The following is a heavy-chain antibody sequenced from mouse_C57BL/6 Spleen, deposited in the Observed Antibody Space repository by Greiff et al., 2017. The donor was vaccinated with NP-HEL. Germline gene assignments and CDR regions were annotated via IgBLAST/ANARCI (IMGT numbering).Heavy chain of an antibody. J-gene: IGHJ4*01. CDR2: IYPGDGDT. CDR3: ARSPTNDYPYAMDY. D-gene: IGHD2-4*01. Sequence: QVQLQQSGAELVKPGASVKISCKASRYAFSSYWMNWVKQRPGKGLEWIGQIYPGDGDTNYNGKFKGKATLTADKSSSTAYMQLSSLTSEDSAVYFCARSPTNDYPYAMDYWGQGTSVTVSS. CDR1: RYAFSSYW. V-gene: IGHV1-80*01.